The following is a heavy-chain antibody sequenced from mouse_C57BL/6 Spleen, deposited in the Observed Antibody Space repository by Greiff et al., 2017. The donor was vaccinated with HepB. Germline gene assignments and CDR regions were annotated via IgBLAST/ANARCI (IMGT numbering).Heavy chain of an antibody. CDR1: GYTFTDYY. V-gene: IGHV1-76*01. J-gene: IGHJ1*03. CDR2: IYPGSGNT. Sequence: VKLQESGAELVRPGASVKLSCKASGYTFTDYYINWVKQRPGQGLEWIARIYPGSGNTYYNEKFKGKATLTAEKSSSTAYMQLSSLTSEDSAVYFCAREVLFRYFDVWGTGTTVTVSS. CDR3: AREVLFRYFDV.